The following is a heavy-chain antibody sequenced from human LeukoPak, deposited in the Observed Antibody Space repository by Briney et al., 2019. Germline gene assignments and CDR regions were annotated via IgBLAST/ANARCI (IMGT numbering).Heavy chain of an antibody. V-gene: IGHV3-9*01. CDR1: GFTFDDYA. Sequence: QPGGSLRLSCAASGFTFDDYAMHWVRQAPGKGLEWVSGINWNSGSIGYADSVKGRFTISRDNAKNSLYLQMNSLRAEDTALYYCAKGGHYDILTVDYWGQGTLVTVSS. CDR3: AKGGHYDILTVDY. J-gene: IGHJ4*02. D-gene: IGHD3-9*01. CDR2: INWNSGSI.